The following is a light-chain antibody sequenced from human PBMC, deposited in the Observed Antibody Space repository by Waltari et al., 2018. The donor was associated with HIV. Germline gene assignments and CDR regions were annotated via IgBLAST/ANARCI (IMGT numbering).Light chain of an antibody. CDR2: EVS. Sequence: QSALTQPASVSGSPGQSITLSCTGTSSDVGGYNYVPWYQQHPGKAPKLLIYEVSNRPSGISNRFSGSKSGNTASLTISGLQAEDEADYYCCSYASSTTLDVFGGGTKLTVL. CDR3: CSYASSTTLDV. J-gene: IGLJ2*01. V-gene: IGLV2-14*01. CDR1: SSDVGGYNY.